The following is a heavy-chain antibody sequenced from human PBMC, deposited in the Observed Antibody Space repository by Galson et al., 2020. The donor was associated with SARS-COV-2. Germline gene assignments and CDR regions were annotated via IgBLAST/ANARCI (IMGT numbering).Heavy chain of an antibody. CDR3: ARARASDGCYRADFNS. V-gene: IGHV3-21*01. CDR2: VTSVSHYT. J-gene: IGHJ4*02. Sequence: GGSLRLSCAASAFTFSRYTMNWVRQAPGQGLEWVSSVTSVSHYTYYANSVKGRFTIPRDNAKDSLYLQLNSLRAEDTAIYYCARARASDGCYRADFNSGGQGTLVTFSS. CDR1: AFTFSRYT. D-gene: IGHD2-8*01.